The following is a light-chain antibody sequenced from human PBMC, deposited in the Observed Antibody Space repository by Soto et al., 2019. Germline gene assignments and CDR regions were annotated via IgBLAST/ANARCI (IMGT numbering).Light chain of an antibody. Sequence: DIQMTQSPSTLSASVLDRVTITFRSSQSISSWLAWYQQKPGKAPKLLIYDASSLESGVPSRFSGSGSGTEFTLTISSLQPDDFATYYCQQYNSYWKFGQGTKVDIK. J-gene: IGKJ1*01. CDR1: QSISSW. V-gene: IGKV1-5*01. CDR3: QQYNSYWK. CDR2: DAS.